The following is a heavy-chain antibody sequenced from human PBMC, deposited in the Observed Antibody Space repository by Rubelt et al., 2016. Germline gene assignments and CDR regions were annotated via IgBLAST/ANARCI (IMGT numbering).Heavy chain of an antibody. CDR1: DSSMNIQS. D-gene: IGHD6-6*01. J-gene: IGHJ5*02. Sequence: QVRMQESGPGLVKPSEPLYLTCSSSDSSMNIQSWSWFSQPPGKGLEWIGFVSDSGRTNCTPSLESRVSLSMDRSKAEFDMHLKSVTASDTAVYYCARDDSTSSAGWFDPWGPGTLVTVSS. V-gene: IGHV4-59*11. CDR2: VSDSGRT. CDR3: ARDDSTSSAGWFDP.